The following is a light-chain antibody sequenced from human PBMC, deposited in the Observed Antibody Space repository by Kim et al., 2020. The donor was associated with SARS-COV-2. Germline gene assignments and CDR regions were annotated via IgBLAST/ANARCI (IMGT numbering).Light chain of an antibody. J-gene: IGLJ2*01. CDR2: GKN. Sequence: SSELTQDPAVSVALGQTVRITCQGDSLRSYYATWYQQKPGQAPILVIYGKNNRPSGIPDRFSGSSSGNTASLTITGTQAGDEADYYCNSRDSNNNVLFWGGT. V-gene: IGLV3-19*01. CDR3: NSRDSNNNVL. CDR1: SLRSYY.